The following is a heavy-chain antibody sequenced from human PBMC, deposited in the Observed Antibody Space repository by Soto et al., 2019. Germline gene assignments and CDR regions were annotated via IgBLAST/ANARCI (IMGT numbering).Heavy chain of an antibody. CDR1: GYSFTTYG. V-gene: IGHV1-18*01. J-gene: IGHJ4*02. D-gene: IGHD3-22*01. CDR2: ISPYNGKT. CDR3: ARPYDSSQSPRSDY. Sequence: GASVKVSCKASGYSFTTYGIFWVRQAPGQGLEWMGWISPYNGKTNYAQNLQGRVSMTTDTSTTTAYMELRSLRSDDTAVYYCARPYDSSQSPRSDYWSQGTLVTVSS.